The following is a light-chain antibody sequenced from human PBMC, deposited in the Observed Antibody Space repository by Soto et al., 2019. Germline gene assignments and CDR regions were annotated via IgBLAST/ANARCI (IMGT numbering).Light chain of an antibody. J-gene: IGKJ1*01. CDR1: QSINAW. CDR2: DAS. V-gene: IGKV1-5*01. CDR3: KQYSSIWK. Sequence: DIQMTHAPSTLSASVLYRVTITFGSGQSINAWLGWYQQKPGNAPRILIYDASILQSGVPSRFSGNASGKDFTLTINSLQPDDFATYYCKQYSSIWKFGQGTKVDIK.